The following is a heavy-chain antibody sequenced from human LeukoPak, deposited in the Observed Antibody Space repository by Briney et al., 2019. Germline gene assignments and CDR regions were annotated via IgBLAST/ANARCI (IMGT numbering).Heavy chain of an antibody. CDR3: ATQTYALFVY. Sequence: RPGGSLRLSCVVSGFTFSSHWMSWVRQAPGKGLEWVGNIKEDGSDTYHADSVKGRFTISRDNAKNSLYLQMSSLRAENTAVYYCATQTYALFVYWGQGTLVTVSS. D-gene: IGHD2-2*01. CDR2: IKEDGSDT. V-gene: IGHV3-7*03. J-gene: IGHJ4*02. CDR1: GFTFSSHW.